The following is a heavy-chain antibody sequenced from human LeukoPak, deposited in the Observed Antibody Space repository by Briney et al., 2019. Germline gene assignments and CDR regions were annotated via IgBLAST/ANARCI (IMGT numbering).Heavy chain of an antibody. CDR2: IYYSGST. CDR3: ARAFRGPFDP. V-gene: IGHV4-39*07. Sequence: SETLSLTCTVSGGSISSGSYYWGWIRQPPGKGLEWIGSIYYSGSTYYNPSLKSRVTISVDTSKNQFSLKLSSVTAADTAVYYCARAFRGPFDPWGQGTLVTVSS. J-gene: IGHJ5*02. D-gene: IGHD3-10*01. CDR1: GGSISSGSYY.